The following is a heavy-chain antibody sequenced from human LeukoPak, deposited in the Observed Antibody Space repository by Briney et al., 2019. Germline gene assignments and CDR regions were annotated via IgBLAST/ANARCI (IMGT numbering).Heavy chain of an antibody. CDR1: GYTFTGYY. D-gene: IGHD3-22*01. V-gene: IGHV1-2*06. CDR2: INPNSGGT. CDR3: ASGGAIYYYDSSGYYSNNFDY. Sequence: ASVKVSCKASGYTFTGYYMHWVRQAPGQGLEWMGRINPNSGGTNYAQKFQGRVTMARDTSISTAYMELSRLRSDDTAVYYCASGGAIYYYDSSGYYSNNFDYWGQGTLVTVSS. J-gene: IGHJ4*02.